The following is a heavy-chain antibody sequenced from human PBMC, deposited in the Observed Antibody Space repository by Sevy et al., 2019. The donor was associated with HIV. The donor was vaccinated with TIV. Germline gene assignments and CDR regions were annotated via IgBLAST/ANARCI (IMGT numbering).Heavy chain of an antibody. D-gene: IGHD2-15*01. CDR2: IRSKDNNYAT. CDR3: TSPTTKGY. J-gene: IGHJ4*02. CDR1: GFTFSGSA. V-gene: IGHV3-73*01. Sequence: GGSLRLSCAASGFTFSGSAMHWVRQASGKGLEWVGRIRSKDNNYATAYAASVTGRFTISRDDSKDTTYLQMNSLKTEDTAVYYCTSPTTKGYWGQRTLVTVSS.